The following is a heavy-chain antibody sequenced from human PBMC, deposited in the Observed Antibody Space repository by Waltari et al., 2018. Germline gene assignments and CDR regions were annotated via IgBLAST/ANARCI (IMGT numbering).Heavy chain of an antibody. CDR3: ASRLYGDMGAGWFDP. CDR1: GGTFSSYA. V-gene: IGHV1-69*05. J-gene: IGHJ5*02. CDR2: IITIFGTS. Sequence: QVQLVQSGAEVKKPGSSVKVSCKASGGTFSSYAISWVRQAPVQGLEWMGGIITIFGTSNYAQKFQGRVTITTDESTSTAYMELSSLRSEDTAVYYCASRLYGDMGAGWFDPWGQGTLVTVSS. D-gene: IGHD4-17*01.